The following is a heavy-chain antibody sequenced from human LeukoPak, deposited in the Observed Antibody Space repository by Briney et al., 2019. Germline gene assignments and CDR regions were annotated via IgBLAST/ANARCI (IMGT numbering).Heavy chain of an antibody. Sequence: GGSLRLSCAASGFTFSSYSTNWVRQAPGKGLEWVSSISSSSSYIYYADSVKGRFTISRDNAKNSLYLQMNSLRAEDTAVYYCARDGDRYCSGGSCYYHYWGQGTLVTVSS. V-gene: IGHV3-21*01. D-gene: IGHD2-15*01. CDR2: ISSSSSYI. CDR1: GFTFSSYS. J-gene: IGHJ4*02. CDR3: ARDGDRYCSGGSCYYHY.